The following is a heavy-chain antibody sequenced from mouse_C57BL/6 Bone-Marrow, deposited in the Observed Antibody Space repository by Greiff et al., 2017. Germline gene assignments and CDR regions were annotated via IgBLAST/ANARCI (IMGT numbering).Heavy chain of an antibody. Sequence: QVQLKESGAELVRPGTSVKMSCKASGYTFTNYWIGWAKQRPGHGLEWIGDIYPGGGYTNYNEKFKGKATLTADKSSSTAYMQFSSLTSEDSAIYYCARSGDGYYGGAMDYWGQGTSVTVSS. CDR3: ARSGDGYYGGAMDY. J-gene: IGHJ4*01. V-gene: IGHV1-63*01. CDR2: IYPGGGYT. CDR1: GYTFTNYW. D-gene: IGHD2-3*01.